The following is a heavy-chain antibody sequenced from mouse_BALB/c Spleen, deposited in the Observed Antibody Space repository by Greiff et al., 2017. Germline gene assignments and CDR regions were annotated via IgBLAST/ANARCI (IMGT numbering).Heavy chain of an antibody. J-gene: IGHJ4*01. Sequence: EGQGVESGGGLVKPGGSLKLSCAASGFTFSSYAMSWVRQTPEKRLEWVASISSGGSTYYPDSVKGRFTISRDNARNILYLQMSSLRSEDTAMYYCARASSYAMDYWGQGTSVTVSS. CDR1: GFTFSSYA. CDR3: ARASSYAMDY. V-gene: IGHV5-6-5*01. D-gene: IGHD1-1*01. CDR2: ISSGGST.